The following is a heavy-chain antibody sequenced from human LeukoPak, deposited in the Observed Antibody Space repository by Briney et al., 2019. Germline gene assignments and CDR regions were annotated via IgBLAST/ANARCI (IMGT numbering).Heavy chain of an antibody. CDR2: INPSGGST. J-gene: IGHJ4*02. CDR1: GYTFTTYY. D-gene: IGHD3-22*01. CDR3: AKEYYYDSSGYYYGPTLFDY. V-gene: IGHV1-46*04. Sequence: ASVKVSCKASGYTFTTYYMHWVRQAPGQGLEWMGIINPSGGSTSYADSVKGRFTISRDNSKNTLYLQMNSLRAEDTAVYYCAKEYYYDSSGYYYGPTLFDYWGQGTLVTVSS.